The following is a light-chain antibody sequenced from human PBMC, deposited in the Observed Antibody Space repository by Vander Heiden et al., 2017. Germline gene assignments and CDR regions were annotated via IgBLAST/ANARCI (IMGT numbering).Light chain of an antibody. CDR1: RNIGNS. Sequence: DIQMTQSPASLSASVGDRVSITCRASRNIGNSLNWYQQKGGEAPKLLISSASTLQSGVPSRFSGSGSGTDFTLIINNLQSEDFATYYCQQSYSISPFTFGPGTTVGI. V-gene: IGKV1-39*01. J-gene: IGKJ3*01. CDR3: QQSYSISPFT. CDR2: SAS.